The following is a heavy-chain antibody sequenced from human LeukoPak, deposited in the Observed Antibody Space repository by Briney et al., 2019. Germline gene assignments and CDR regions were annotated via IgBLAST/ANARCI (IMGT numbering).Heavy chain of an antibody. D-gene: IGHD2-2*01. Sequence: PGGSLRLSCTASGFTFGDYAMSWVRQALGKGLEWVGFIRSKAYGGTTEYAASVKGRFTISRDDSKSIAYLQMNSLKTEDTAVYYCTRPHCSSTSCYAWYFDYWGQGTLVTVSS. CDR1: GFTFGDYA. V-gene: IGHV3-49*04. CDR2: IRSKAYGGTT. CDR3: TRPHCSSTSCYAWYFDY. J-gene: IGHJ4*02.